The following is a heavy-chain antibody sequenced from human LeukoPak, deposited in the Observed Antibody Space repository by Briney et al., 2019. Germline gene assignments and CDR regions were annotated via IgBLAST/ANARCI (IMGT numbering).Heavy chain of an antibody. D-gene: IGHD5-18*01. CDR3: ARTRGYSYGLGFYYYYYYMDV. V-gene: IGHV1-8*03. CDR1: GYTFTSYD. J-gene: IGHJ6*03. Sequence: GASVKVSCKASGYTFTSYDINWVRQATGQGLEWMGWMNPNSGNTSYAQKFQGRVTITRNTSISTAYMELSSLRSEDTAVYYCARTRGYSYGLGFYYYYYYMDVWGKGTTVTVSS. CDR2: MNPNSGNT.